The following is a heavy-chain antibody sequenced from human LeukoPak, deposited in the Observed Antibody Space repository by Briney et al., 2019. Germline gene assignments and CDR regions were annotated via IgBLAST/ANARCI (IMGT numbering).Heavy chain of an antibody. D-gene: IGHD3-10*01. CDR1: GGSISSGDYY. CDR3: ARAPYGFGELFPLV. CDR2: SYDSGST. J-gene: IGHJ4*02. Sequence: SETLSLTCTVSGGSISSGDYYWSWIRQPPGKGLEWIGYSYDSGSTYYNPSLKSRITISVDTSENRFSLKLSSVTAADTAVYYCARAPYGFGELFPLVWGQGTLVTVSS. V-gene: IGHV4-30-4*02.